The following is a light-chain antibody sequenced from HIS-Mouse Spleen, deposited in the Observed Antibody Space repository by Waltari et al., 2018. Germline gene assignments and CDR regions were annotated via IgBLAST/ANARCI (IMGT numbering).Light chain of an antibody. CDR2: DVS. CDR3: SSYTSSSTLV. Sequence: QSVLTQPPSVSAAPGQKVTISCSGSSSNIDNNYVSWYQQLPGTAPKLMIYDVSTRPSGVSNRFSGSKSGNTASLTISGLQAEDEADYYCSSYTSSSTLVFGGGTKLTVL. J-gene: IGLJ2*01. CDR1: SSNIDNNY. V-gene: IGLV2-14*01.